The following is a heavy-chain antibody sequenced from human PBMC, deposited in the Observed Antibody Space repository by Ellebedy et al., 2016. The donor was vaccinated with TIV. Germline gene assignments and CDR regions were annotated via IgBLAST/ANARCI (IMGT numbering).Heavy chain of an antibody. V-gene: IGHV4-61*01. CDR1: GYSISSGYY. J-gene: IGHJ2*01. CDR2: LYYSGST. Sequence: GSLRLXXNVSGYSISSGYYWNWLRQPPGKGLEWIGYLYYSGSTNYNPSLKSRVTISVDTSKNQFSLKLSSVTAADTAVYYCARRTTTYLDSSGLCFDLWGRGTLVTVSS. CDR3: ARRTTTYLDSSGLCFDL. D-gene: IGHD6-19*01.